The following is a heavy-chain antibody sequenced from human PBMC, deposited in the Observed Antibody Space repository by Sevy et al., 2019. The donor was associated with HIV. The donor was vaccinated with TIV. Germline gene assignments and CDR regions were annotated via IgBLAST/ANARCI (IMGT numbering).Heavy chain of an antibody. Sequence: GGSLRLSCAASGFTFSSYWMSWVRQARGKGLEWVANIKQDGSEKYYVDSVKGRFTISRDNAKNSLYLQMNSLRAEDTAVYYCARDLTIFGSGMDVWGQGTTVTVSS. CDR3: ARDLTIFGSGMDV. CDR1: GFTFSSYW. CDR2: IKQDGSEK. D-gene: IGHD3-3*01. V-gene: IGHV3-7*01. J-gene: IGHJ6*02.